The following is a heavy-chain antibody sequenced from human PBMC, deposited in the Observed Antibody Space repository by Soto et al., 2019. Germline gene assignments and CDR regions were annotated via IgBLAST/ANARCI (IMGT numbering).Heavy chain of an antibody. J-gene: IGHJ1*01. CDR1: XFXXXXYG. CDR3: XXXXGXXXXXXXYFQH. CDR2: IWYDGSNK. Sequence: QVQLVESGGGVVQPGRSLRLSCAXXXFXXXXYGMHWVRXAXGXGXEWVAVIWYDGSNKYYADSVKGRFTISRDNSKNTLYLQMNSLRAEDTAVXYXXXXXGXXXXXXXYFQHWGQGTLVTVSS. V-gene: IGHV3-33*01.